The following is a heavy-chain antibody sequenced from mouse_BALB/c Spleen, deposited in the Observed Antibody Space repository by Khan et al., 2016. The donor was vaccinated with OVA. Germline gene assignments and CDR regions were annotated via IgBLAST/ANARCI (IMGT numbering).Heavy chain of an antibody. V-gene: IGHV1-4*01. D-gene: IGHD2-14*01. CDR2: INPSNDYT. CDR3: VREGDYHRSDGWFAY. Sequence: QVQLKQSGAELARPGASVKMSCKASGYTFTSYTMHWIKQRPGQGLQWIGYINPSNDYTNYNQNFKDKATLIVDKSSNTAYLQLSSLTYEDSSVYYCVREGDYHRSDGWFAYWGQGTLVTVSA. CDR1: GYTFTSYT. J-gene: IGHJ3*01.